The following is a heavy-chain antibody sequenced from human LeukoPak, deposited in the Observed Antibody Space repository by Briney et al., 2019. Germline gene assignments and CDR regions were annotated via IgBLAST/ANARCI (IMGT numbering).Heavy chain of an antibody. J-gene: IGHJ6*02. Sequence: SETLSLTCAVSGGSISSSNWWSWVRQPPGKGLEWIGEIYHSGSTNYNPSLKSRVTISVDKSKNQFSLKLSSVTAADTAVYYCVSTGPDWGLRNCSGGSCSPEDYYYYYGMDVWGQGTTVTVSS. CDR1: GGSISSSNW. CDR2: IYHSGST. V-gene: IGHV4-4*02. CDR3: VSTGPDWGLRNCSGGSCSPEDYYYYYGMDV. D-gene: IGHD2-15*01.